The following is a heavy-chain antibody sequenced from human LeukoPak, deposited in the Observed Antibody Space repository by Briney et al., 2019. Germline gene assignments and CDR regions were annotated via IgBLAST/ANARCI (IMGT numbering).Heavy chain of an antibody. J-gene: IGHJ4*02. V-gene: IGHV4-59*01. Sequence: SETLSLTCTVSGGSISSYYWSWIRQPPGKGLEWIGYISYTGSTNYNPSLKSRVTISVDTPKNQFSLKLRSVTAADTAVYYCARLLSLGFDYWGQGALVTVSS. CDR1: GGSISSYY. CDR2: ISYTGST. CDR3: ARLLSLGFDY. D-gene: IGHD2/OR15-2a*01.